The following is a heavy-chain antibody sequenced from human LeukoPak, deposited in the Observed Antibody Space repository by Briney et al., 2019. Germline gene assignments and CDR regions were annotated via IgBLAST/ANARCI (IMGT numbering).Heavy chain of an antibody. CDR1: GGSISSYY. D-gene: IGHD3-22*01. J-gene: IGHJ5*02. CDR2: IYTSGST. V-gene: IGHV4-4*07. Sequence: SETLSLTCTVSGGSISSYYWSWIRQPAGKGLEWIGRIYTSGSTNYNPSLKSRVTMSVDTSKNQFSLKLSSVTAADTAVYYCARDAYYYDSSGYSNWFDPWGQGTLVTASS. CDR3: ARDAYYYDSSGYSNWFDP.